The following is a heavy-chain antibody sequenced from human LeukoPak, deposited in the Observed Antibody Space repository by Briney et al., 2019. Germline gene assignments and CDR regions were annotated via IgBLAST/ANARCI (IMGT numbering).Heavy chain of an antibody. J-gene: IGHJ6*02. CDR2: INPSGGST. CDR3: VASCYADYYYYGIDV. Sequence: GASVKVSCKASGYTFTSYYMHWVRQAPGQGLEWMGIINPSGGSTSYAQKFQGRVTMTRDTSTSTVYMELSSLRSEDTAVYYCVASCYADYYYYGIDVWGQGTTVTVSS. CDR1: GYTFTSYY. D-gene: IGHD2-2*01. V-gene: IGHV1-46*01.